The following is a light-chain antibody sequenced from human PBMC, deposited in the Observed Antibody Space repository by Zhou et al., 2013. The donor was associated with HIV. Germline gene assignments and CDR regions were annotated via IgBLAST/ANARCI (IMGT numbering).Light chain of an antibody. V-gene: IGKV1-17*01. CDR2: SAS. J-gene: IGKJ1*01. Sequence: DIQMTQSPSSLSASVGDRVTITCRASQDIRNDLGWYQQKPGTAPKRLIYSASSLHSGVPSRFSASGSGTEFTLTISSLQLEDFATYYCRQHNTLPQTFGQGTKVEIK. CDR3: RQHNTLPQT. CDR1: QDIRND.